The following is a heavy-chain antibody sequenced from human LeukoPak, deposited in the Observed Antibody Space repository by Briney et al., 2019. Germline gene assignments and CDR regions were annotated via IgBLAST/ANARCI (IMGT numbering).Heavy chain of an antibody. V-gene: IGHV4-59*01. CDR3: AGADRHDYGEDY. CDR2: IYYSGSS. J-gene: IGHJ4*02. Sequence: SETLSLTCTVSGGSISSYYWSWIRQPPGEGLEWIGFIYYSGSSYYNPSLKSRVTMSVDTSKNQFSLKLTSVTAADTAVYYCAGADRHDYGEDYWGQGTLVTVSS. CDR1: GGSISSYY. D-gene: IGHD4-17*01.